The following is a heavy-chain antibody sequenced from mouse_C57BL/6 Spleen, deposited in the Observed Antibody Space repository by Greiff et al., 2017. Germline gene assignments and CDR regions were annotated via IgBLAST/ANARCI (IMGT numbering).Heavy chain of an antibody. J-gene: IGHJ2*01. D-gene: IGHD5-1*01. CDR2: INPSSGYT. CDR3: ANLRSTHFDY. Sequence: VQLQQSGAELARPGASVKMSCKASGYTFTSYTMHWVKQRPGQGLEWIGYINPSSGYTKYNQKFKDKATLTADKSSSTAYMQLSSLTSEDSAVYYCANLRSTHFDYWGQGTTLTVSS. V-gene: IGHV1-4*01. CDR1: GYTFTSYT.